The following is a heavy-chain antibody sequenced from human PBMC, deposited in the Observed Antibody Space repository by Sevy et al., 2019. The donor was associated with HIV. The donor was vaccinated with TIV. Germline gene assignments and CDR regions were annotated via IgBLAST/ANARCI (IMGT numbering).Heavy chain of an antibody. Sequence: ASVKFSCKASGYTFTSYYMHWVRQAPGQGLEWMGIINPSGGSTSYAQKFQGRVTMTRDTSTSTVYMELSSLRSEDTAVYYCARDHFVFYDSSGYLRALDYWGQGTLVTVSS. CDR2: INPSGGST. J-gene: IGHJ4*02. CDR1: GYTFTSYY. D-gene: IGHD3-22*01. V-gene: IGHV1-46*01. CDR3: ARDHFVFYDSSGYLRALDY.